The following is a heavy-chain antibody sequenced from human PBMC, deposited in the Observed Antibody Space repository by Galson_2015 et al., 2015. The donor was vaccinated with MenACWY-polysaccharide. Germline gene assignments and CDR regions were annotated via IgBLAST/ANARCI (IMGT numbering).Heavy chain of an antibody. D-gene: IGHD3-22*01. Sequence: SVKVSCKASGYTFTSYAMNWVRQAPGQGLEWLGRINTNTGNPTYAQGFTGRFVFSLDTSVSTAYLQISSLKAEDTAVYYCARDLYFYDSSGVGYYGMGVWGQGSTATVSS. J-gene: IGHJ6*02. V-gene: IGHV7-4-1*02. CDR1: GYTFTSYA. CDR2: INTNTGNP. CDR3: ARDLYFYDSSGVGYYGMGV.